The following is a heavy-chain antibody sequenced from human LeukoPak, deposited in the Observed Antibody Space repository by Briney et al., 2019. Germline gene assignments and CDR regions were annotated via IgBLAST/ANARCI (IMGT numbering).Heavy chain of an antibody. V-gene: IGHV3-30*02. CDR3: AKDFGVYYYFDY. Sequence: GGSLRLSCAVSGFTFSTYWMSWVRQAPGKGLEWVAFIRYDGSNKYYADSVKGRFTISRDNSKNTVHLQMKTLRAEDTAVYYCAKDFGVYYYFDYWGQGILVTVSS. D-gene: IGHD3-3*01. J-gene: IGHJ4*02. CDR2: IRYDGSNK. CDR1: GFTFSTYW.